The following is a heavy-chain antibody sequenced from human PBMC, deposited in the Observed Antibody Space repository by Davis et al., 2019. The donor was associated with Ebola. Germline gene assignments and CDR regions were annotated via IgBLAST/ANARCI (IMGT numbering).Heavy chain of an antibody. CDR2: MYYSGST. J-gene: IGHJ4*02. CDR1: GGSISSYY. CDR3: ARIAAAGPYYFDY. D-gene: IGHD6-13*01. V-gene: IGHV4-59*01. Sequence: MPGGSLRLSCTVSGGSISSYYWSWIRQPPGKGLEWIGYMYYSGSTNYNPSLKSRVTISVDTSKNQFSLKLSSVTAADTAVYYCARIAAAGPYYFDYWGQGTLVTVSS.